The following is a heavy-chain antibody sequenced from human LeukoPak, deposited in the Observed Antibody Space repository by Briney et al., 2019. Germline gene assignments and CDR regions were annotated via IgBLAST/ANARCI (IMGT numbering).Heavy chain of an antibody. CDR3: ARSLSWQQLVNFDY. CDR1: GGTFSSYA. D-gene: IGHD6-13*01. V-gene: IGHV1-69*13. Sequence: GASVKVSCKASGGTFSSYAISWVRQAPGQGLEWMGGIIPIFGTANYAQKFQGRVTITADESTSTAYMELSSLRSEDTAVYYCARSLSWQQLVNFDYWGQGTLVTVSS. J-gene: IGHJ4*02. CDR2: IIPIFGTA.